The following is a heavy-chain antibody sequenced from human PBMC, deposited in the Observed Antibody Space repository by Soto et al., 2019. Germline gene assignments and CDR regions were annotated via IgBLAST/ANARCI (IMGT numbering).Heavy chain of an antibody. V-gene: IGHV3-30*18. CDR3: AKGGLGTFDY. J-gene: IGHJ4*02. D-gene: IGHD3-16*01. CDR1: GFTFSSYG. Sequence: QVQLVESGGGVVQPGRSLRLSCAASGFTFSSYGMHGVRQAPGKGLEWVAVISYDGSNKYYADSVKGRFTISRDNSKNTLYLQMNSLRAEDTAVYYCAKGGLGTFDYWGQGTLVTVSS. CDR2: ISYDGSNK.